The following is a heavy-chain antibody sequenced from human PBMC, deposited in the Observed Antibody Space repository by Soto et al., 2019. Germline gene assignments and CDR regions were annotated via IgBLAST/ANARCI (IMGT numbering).Heavy chain of an antibody. CDR3: ASCSGTNGVCYRGWFDP. V-gene: IGHV4-34*01. CDR2: INHSGST. CDR1: GGSFSGYY. D-gene: IGHD2-8*01. J-gene: IGHJ5*02. Sequence: NPSETLSLTCAVYGGSFSGYYWSWIRQPPGKGLEWIGEINHSGSTNYIPSLKSRVTISVDTSKNQFSLKLSSVTAADTAVYYCASCSGTNGVCYRGWFDPWGQGTLVTVSS.